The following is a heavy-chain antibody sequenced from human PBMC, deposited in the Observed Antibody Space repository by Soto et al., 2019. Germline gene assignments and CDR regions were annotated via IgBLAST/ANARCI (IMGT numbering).Heavy chain of an antibody. CDR1: GYTFTSYA. CDR2: INAGNGNT. J-gene: IGHJ4*02. D-gene: IGHD5-18*01. Sequence: QVQLVQSGAEVKKPGASVKVSCKASGYTFTSYAMHWVRQAPGQRLEWMGWINAGNGNTKYSQKFQGRDTITRDTSASTAYMELSSLRSEDTAVYYCARAPVPAMVSHFDYWGQGTLVTVSS. CDR3: ARAPVPAMVSHFDY. V-gene: IGHV1-3*01.